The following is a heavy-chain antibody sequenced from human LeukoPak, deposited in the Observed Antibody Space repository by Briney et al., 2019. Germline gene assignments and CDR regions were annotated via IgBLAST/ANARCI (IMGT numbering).Heavy chain of an antibody. CDR1: GGSISSGSYY. V-gene: IGHV4-61*02. CDR2: IYTSGST. Sequence: PSQTLSLTCTVSGGSISSGSYYWSWIRQPAGKGPEWIGRIYTSGSTNYNPSLKSRVTISVDTSKNQFSLKLSSVTAADTAVYYCARGPYYDFWSGYYTYYFDYWGQGTLVTVSS. D-gene: IGHD3-3*01. CDR3: ARGPYYDFWSGYYTYYFDY. J-gene: IGHJ4*02.